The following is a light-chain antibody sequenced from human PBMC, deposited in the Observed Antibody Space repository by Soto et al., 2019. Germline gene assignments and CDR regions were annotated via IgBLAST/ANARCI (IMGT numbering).Light chain of an antibody. CDR1: QGVSSY. CDR2: AAS. V-gene: IGKV1-8*01. CDR3: LQYSPYPYT. J-gene: IGKJ3*01. Sequence: ATRMTQSPSLFYASTGDRVNITCRADQGVSSYLAWYRQKPGRAPKLLIYAASTLQSRVPSTFSGSGSGTDFPLTISCLQSEDFATYFVLQYSPYPYTFGPATKVDV.